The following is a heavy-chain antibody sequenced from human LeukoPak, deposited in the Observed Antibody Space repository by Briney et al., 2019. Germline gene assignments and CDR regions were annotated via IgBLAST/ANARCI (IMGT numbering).Heavy chain of an antibody. V-gene: IGHV3-30*03. CDR1: GFTFSSYG. D-gene: IGHD6-6*01. CDR2: ISYDGSNK. Sequence: GRSLRLSCAASGFTFSSYGMHWVRQAPGKGLEWVAVISYDGSNKYYADSVKGRFTISRDNSKNTLYLQMNSLRAEDTAVYYCARDGRSAEYSSSWGQGTLVTVSS. J-gene: IGHJ4*02. CDR3: ARDGRSAEYSSS.